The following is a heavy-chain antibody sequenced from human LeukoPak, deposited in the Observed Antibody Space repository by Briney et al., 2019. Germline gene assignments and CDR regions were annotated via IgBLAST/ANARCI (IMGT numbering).Heavy chain of an antibody. Sequence: SETLSLTCTVSGGSISSYYWSWIRQPPGKGLEWIGYIYYSGSTNYNPSLKSRVTISVDTSKNQFSLKLSSVTAADTAVYYCARLEITMVRGVIVDYWGQGTLVTVSS. D-gene: IGHD3-10*01. CDR2: IYYSGST. J-gene: IGHJ4*02. CDR3: ARLEITMVRGVIVDY. V-gene: IGHV4-59*08. CDR1: GGSISSYY.